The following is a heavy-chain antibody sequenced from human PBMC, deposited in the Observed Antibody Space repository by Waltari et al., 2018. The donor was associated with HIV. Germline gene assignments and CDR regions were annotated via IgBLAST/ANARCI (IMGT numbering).Heavy chain of an antibody. CDR2: IWSDGYNK. Sequence: QVYLMESGGGVVQPGGSLKLSCAAPGFTFGSYGMHWVRQAPGKGLEWVAVIWSDGYNKFYADSVRGRFTFSRDNSKYTLSLQMNSLRAEDTALYYCVKERGPFNGFDIWGQGTMVTVSS. V-gene: IGHV3-33*06. D-gene: IGHD3-16*01. CDR3: VKERGPFNGFDI. CDR1: GFTFGSYG. J-gene: IGHJ3*02.